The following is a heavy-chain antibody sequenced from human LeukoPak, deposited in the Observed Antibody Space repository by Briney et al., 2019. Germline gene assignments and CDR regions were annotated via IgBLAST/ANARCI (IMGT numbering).Heavy chain of an antibody. CDR3: ARGTPFGGY. J-gene: IGHJ4*02. CDR2: LKEDGNEK. CDR1: GFTFNTYW. V-gene: IGHV3-7*03. D-gene: IGHD3-16*01. Sequence: GGSLRLSRAASGFTFNTYWMHWVRQAPGKGLEWVANLKEDGNEKYYVDSVKGRFIISRDNTKNSLYLQMNNLRAEDTAVYYCARGTPFGGYWGQGTLVTVSS.